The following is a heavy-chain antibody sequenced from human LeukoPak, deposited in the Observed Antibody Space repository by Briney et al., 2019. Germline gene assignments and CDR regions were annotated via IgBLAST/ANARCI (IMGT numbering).Heavy chain of an antibody. CDR1: GFTVSTNY. D-gene: IGHD6-19*01. Sequence: PGGSLRLSCAASGFTVSTNYMSWVRQAPGKGLEWISYISSSSTTIFYADSVNGRFTISRDNSKNSLYLQMNSLRPDDTAVYYCVNSQWLLLDYFDSWGQGTLVTVSS. CDR3: VNSQWLLLDYFDS. J-gene: IGHJ4*02. V-gene: IGHV3-48*04. CDR2: ISSSSTTI.